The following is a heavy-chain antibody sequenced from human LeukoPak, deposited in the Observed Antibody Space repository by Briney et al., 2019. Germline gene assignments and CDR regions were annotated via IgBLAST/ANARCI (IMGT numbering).Heavy chain of an antibody. CDR2: IWYDGSNK. Sequence: PGRSLRLSCAASRFTLSSYGMHWVRQAPGKGLEWVAVIWYDGSNKYYADSVKGRFTISRDNSKNTLYLQMNSLGAEDTAVYYCARDGGIVVVPAATYNWNSLDIWGQGTMLTVSS. CDR3: ARDGGIVVVPAATYNWNSLDI. CDR1: RFTLSSYG. V-gene: IGHV3-33*01. D-gene: IGHD2-2*01. J-gene: IGHJ3*02.